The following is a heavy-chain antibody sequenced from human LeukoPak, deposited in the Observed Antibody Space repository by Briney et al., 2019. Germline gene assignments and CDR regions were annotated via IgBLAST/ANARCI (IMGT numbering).Heavy chain of an antibody. J-gene: IGHJ5*02. CDR1: GGSISSYY. V-gene: IGHV4-59*08. Sequence: PSETLSLTCTVSGGSISSYYWSWIRQPPGKGLEWIGYIYYSGSTNYNPSLKGRVTISVDTSKNQFSLKLSSVTAADTAVYYCARHPPAETGWFDPWGQGTLVTVSS. CDR3: ARHPPAETGWFDP. CDR2: IYYSGST.